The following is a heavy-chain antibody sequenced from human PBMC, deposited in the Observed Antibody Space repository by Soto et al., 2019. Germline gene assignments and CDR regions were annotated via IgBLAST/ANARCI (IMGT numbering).Heavy chain of an antibody. CDR1: GGTFSSYA. D-gene: IGHD5-12*01. J-gene: IGHJ6*03. V-gene: IGHV1-69*01. CDR3: ARGIGGYDSRQYYYYYYYMDV. CDR2: IIPIFGTA. Sequence: KVSCKASGGTFSSYAISWVRQAPGQGLEWMGGIIPIFGTANYAQKFQGRVTITADESTSTAYMELSSLRSEDTAVYYCARGIGGYDSRQYYYYYYYMDVWGKGTTVTVSS.